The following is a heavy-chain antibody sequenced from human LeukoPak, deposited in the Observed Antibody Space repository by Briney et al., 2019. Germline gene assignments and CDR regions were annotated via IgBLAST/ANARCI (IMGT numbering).Heavy chain of an antibody. V-gene: IGHV4-59*08. CDR1: GGSISSYY. CDR3: ARHPRRVANWYFDL. J-gene: IGHJ2*01. CDR2: IYDSGTT. Sequence: PSETLSLTCTVSGGSISSYYWSWTRQPPGKGLGWIGYIYDSGTTNYNPSLKSRVTISVDTSKNQFSLNLSSVTAADTAVYYCARHPRRVANWYFDLWGRGTLVTVSS. D-gene: IGHD3-3*01.